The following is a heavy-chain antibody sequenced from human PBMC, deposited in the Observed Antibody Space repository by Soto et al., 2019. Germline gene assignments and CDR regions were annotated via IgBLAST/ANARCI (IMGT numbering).Heavy chain of an antibody. CDR3: ARRKYLDY. J-gene: IGHJ4*02. V-gene: IGHV3-49*03. CDR1: GFTFGDYA. Sequence: GGSLRLSCTTPGFTFGDYAMSWFRQAPGKGLEWVGYIRSKTYGGTTEYAASVKGRFTISRDDSKRVAHLQMNSLESEDTAVYYCARRKYLDYWGQGTLVTVSS. CDR2: IRSKTYGGTT.